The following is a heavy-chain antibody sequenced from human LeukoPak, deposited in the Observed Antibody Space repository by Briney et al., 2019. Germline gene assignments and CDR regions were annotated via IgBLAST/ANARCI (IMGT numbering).Heavy chain of an antibody. V-gene: IGHV4-34*01. D-gene: IGHD6-13*01. Sequence: PSEALSVTCVLYGGSFSGHFWSWIRQSPRKGVEWVGEINHSGSTNYNPSLKSRVTISVDTSKNQFSLKLSSVTAADTAVYYCARGQGIAAAGTLDYWGQGTLVTVST. J-gene: IGHJ4*02. CDR2: INHSGST. CDR3: ARGQGIAAAGTLDY. CDR1: GGSFSGHF.